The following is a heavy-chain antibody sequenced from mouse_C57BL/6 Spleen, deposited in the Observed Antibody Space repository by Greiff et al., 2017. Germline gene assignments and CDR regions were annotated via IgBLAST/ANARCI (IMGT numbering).Heavy chain of an antibody. D-gene: IGHD1-1*01. Sequence: QVQLQQPGAELVRPGSSVKLSCKASGYTFTSYWMHWVKQRPIQGLEWIGNIDPSDSETHYNQKFKDKATLTVDKSSSTAYMQLSSLTSEDSAVYDCARGDYYYGSSLYYFDYWGQGTTLTVSS. CDR3: ARGDYYYGSSLYYFDY. V-gene: IGHV1-52*01. CDR1: GYTFTSYW. CDR2: IDPSDSET. J-gene: IGHJ2*01.